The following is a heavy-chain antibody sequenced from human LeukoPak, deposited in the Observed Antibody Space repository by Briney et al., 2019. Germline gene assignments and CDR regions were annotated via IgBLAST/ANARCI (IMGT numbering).Heavy chain of an antibody. J-gene: IGHJ3*02. D-gene: IGHD3-10*01. CDR1: GFTFSSYD. V-gene: IGHV3-13*04. CDR3: ARTTYYYGSGSYYLDAFDI. CDR2: IGSAGDT. Sequence: PGGSLRLSCAASGFTFSSYDMHWVRQATGKGLEWVSAIGSAGDTYYPGSVKGRFTISRENAKNSLYLQMNSLRAGDTAVYYCARTTYYYGSGSYYLDAFDIWGQGTMVTVSS.